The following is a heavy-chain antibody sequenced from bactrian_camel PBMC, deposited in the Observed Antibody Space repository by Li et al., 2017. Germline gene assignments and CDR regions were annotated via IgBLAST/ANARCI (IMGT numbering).Heavy chain of an antibody. CDR3: VRDGGGEYFDFAD. CDR1: GYTAC. Sequence: HVQLVESGGGSVQAGGSLRLSCTASGYTACEGLFRQAPGKGREGVAAIESDGSIRYADSVKGRFTCSTDNAENTVYLQMNTLKPEDTAVYYCVRDGGGEYFDFADWGQGTQVTVS. J-gene: IGHJ4*01. CDR2: IESDGSI. D-gene: IGHD2*01. V-gene: IGHV3S53*01.